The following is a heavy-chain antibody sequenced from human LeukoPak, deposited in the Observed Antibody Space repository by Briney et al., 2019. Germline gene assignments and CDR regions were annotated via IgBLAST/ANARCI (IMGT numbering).Heavy chain of an antibody. J-gene: IGHJ1*01. CDR2: IYPGDSDT. CDR1: GYSFTSYW. D-gene: IGHD3-22*01. V-gene: IGHV5-51*01. Sequence: GESLKISCKGSGYSFTSYWIGWVRQMPGKGLEWMGIIYPGDSDTRYSPSFQGQATISADKSISTAYLQWSSLKASDTAMYYCATYYYDSSGYEYFQHWGQGTLVTVSS. CDR3: ATYYYDSSGYEYFQH.